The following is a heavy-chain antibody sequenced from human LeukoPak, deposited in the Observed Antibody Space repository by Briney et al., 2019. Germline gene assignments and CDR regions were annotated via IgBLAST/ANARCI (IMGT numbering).Heavy chain of an antibody. Sequence: SETLSLTCTVSGGSISSGSYYWSWIRQPPGKGLEWIGEINHSGSTNYNPSLESRVTISVDTSKNQFSLKLSSVTAADTAVYYCARGLGGWLRLFDYWGQGTLVTVSS. D-gene: IGHD6-19*01. CDR3: ARGLGGWLRLFDY. V-gene: IGHV4-39*07. CDR1: GGSISSGSYY. J-gene: IGHJ4*02. CDR2: INHSGST.